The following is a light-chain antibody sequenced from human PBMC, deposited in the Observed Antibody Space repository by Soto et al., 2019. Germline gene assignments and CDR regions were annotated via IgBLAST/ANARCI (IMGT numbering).Light chain of an antibody. CDR1: QSVSSSY. J-gene: IGKJ1*01. V-gene: IGKV3-20*01. Sequence: SQSAGTLSLSTGERATLSCRASQSVSSSYFAWYQQKPGQAPRLLIYGASTRATGIPDRFSGSGSGTDFTLTISRLEPEDFAVYYCQQYGSSPVTFAQRTKVAIK. CDR2: GAS. CDR3: QQYGSSPVT.